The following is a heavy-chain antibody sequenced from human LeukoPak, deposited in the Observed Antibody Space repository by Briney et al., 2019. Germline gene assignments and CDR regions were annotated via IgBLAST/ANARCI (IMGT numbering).Heavy chain of an antibody. CDR2: LNAGNGNT. CDR1: GYTFTSYA. CDR3: ARVGGPGLRYFDWFFDY. D-gene: IGHD3-9*01. V-gene: IGHV1-3*01. Sequence: GASVKVSCKASGYTFTSYAMHWVSQAPGQRFEWMGWLNAGNGNTKYSQKFQGRVTITRDTSASTAYMELSSLRSEDTAVYYCARVGGPGLRYFDWFFDYWGQGTLVTVSS. J-gene: IGHJ4*02.